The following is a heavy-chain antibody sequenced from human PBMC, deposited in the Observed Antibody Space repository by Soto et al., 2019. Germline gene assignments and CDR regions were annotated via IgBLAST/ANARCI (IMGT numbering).Heavy chain of an antibody. J-gene: IGHJ6*02. CDR1: VFTFISYA. CDR3: ARVKNYYYYYGMDV. Sequence: HPGGSLRLACASSVFTFISYAMQWVRQAPGKGLEWVAVISYDGSNKYYADSVKGRFTISRDNSRNTLYLQMNSLRAEDTAVYYCARVKNYYYYYGMDVWGQGTTVTVSS. CDR2: ISYDGSNK. V-gene: IGHV3-30-3*01.